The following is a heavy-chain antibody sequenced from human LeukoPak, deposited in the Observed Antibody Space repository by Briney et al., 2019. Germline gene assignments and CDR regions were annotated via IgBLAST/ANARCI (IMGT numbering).Heavy chain of an antibody. CDR1: GFTFSSYW. CDR3: ARDRGSSWYYYGMDV. D-gene: IGHD6-13*01. Sequence: GGSLRLSCAASGFTFSSYWMSWVRQAPGKGLEWVANIKQDGSEKYYVDSVKGRFTISRDNAKTSLYLQMNSLRAEDTAVYYCARDRGSSWYYYGMDVWGQGTTVTVSS. J-gene: IGHJ6*02. V-gene: IGHV3-7*05. CDR2: IKQDGSEK.